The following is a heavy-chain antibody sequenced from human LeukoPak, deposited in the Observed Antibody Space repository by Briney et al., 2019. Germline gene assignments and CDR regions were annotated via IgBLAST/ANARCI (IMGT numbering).Heavy chain of an antibody. J-gene: IGHJ6*03. CDR3: ARDRSSSSPYYYYMDV. CDR1: GYTFTSYG. V-gene: IGHV1-18*01. Sequence: GASVKVSCKASGYTFTSYGISWVRQAPGQGLEWMGWISAYNDNTNYAQKLQGRVTMTTDTSTSTAYMELRSLRSDDTAVYYCARDRSSSSPYYYYMDVWGKGTTVTVSS. D-gene: IGHD6-6*01. CDR2: ISAYNDNT.